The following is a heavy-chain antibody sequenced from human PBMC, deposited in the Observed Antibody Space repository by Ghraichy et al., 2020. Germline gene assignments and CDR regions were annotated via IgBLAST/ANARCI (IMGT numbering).Heavy chain of an antibody. V-gene: IGHV3-9*01. CDR1: GFTFTDYA. J-gene: IGHJ4*02. CDR3: VSTFGYSGYNTHFGY. Sequence: GGSLRLSCATSGFTFTDYAMSWVRQPPGKGLEWVSGISWNSGSIGYADSVNGRFSISRDNAKNSLYLQMNSLRSEDTALYYCVSTFGYSGYNTHFGYWGLGTLVTVSS. D-gene: IGHD5-12*01. CDR2: ISWNSGSI.